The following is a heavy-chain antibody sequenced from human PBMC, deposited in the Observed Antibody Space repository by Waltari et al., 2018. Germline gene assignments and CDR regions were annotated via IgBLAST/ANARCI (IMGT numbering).Heavy chain of an antibody. J-gene: IGHJ6*03. CDR1: GGSISSYY. CDR2: IYYSGST. D-gene: IGHD3-16*02. CDR3: ARENRGSYYYYMDV. Sequence: QVQLQESGPGLVKPSETLSLTCTVSGGSISSYYWSWIRQPPGKGLEWIGYIYYSGSTNYTPSLKSRVTISVDTSKNQFSLKLSSVTAADTAVYYCARENRGSYYYYMDVWGKGTTVTVSS. V-gene: IGHV4-59*01.